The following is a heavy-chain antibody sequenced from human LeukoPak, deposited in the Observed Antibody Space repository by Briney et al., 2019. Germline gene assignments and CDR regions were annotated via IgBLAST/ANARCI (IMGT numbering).Heavy chain of an antibody. Sequence: ASETLSLTCAVYGGSFSGYYWSWIRQPPGKGLEWIGEINHSGSTNYNPSLKSRVTISVDTSKNQFSLKLSSVTAADTAVYYCARRGGRGYYYYDSSGYYDYWGQGTLVTVSS. CDR2: INHSGST. V-gene: IGHV4-34*01. CDR3: ARRGGRGYYYYDSSGYYDY. CDR1: GGSFSGYY. J-gene: IGHJ4*02. D-gene: IGHD3-22*01.